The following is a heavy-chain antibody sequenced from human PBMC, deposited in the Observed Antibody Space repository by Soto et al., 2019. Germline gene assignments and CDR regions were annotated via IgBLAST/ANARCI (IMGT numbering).Heavy chain of an antibody. D-gene: IGHD4-17*01. CDR1: GFTFGSYA. J-gene: IGHJ4*02. CDR2: ISSNGGST. Sequence: ESGGGLVQPGGSLRLSCAASGFTFGSYAMHWVRQAPGKGLEYVSAISSNGGSTYYANSVKGRFTISRDNSKNTLYLQMGSLRAEDMAVYYCAGGGTYGTYFDYWGQGTLVTVSS. V-gene: IGHV3-64*01. CDR3: AGGGTYGTYFDY.